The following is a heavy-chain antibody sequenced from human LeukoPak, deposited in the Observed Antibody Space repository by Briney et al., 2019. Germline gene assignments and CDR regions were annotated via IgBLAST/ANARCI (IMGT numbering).Heavy chain of an antibody. J-gene: IGHJ6*03. CDR1: GGSFSGYY. CDR2: INHSGST. CDR3: ASIHYYYYYMDV. Sequence: SETLSLTCAVYGGSFSGYYWSWIRQPPGKGLEWIGEINHSGSTNYNPSLKSRVTISVDTSKNQFSLKLSSVSAADTAVYYCASIHYYYYYMDVWGKGTTVTISS. V-gene: IGHV4-34*01.